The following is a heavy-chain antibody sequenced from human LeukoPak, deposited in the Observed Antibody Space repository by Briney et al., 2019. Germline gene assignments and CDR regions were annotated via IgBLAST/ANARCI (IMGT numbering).Heavy chain of an antibody. CDR1: GGSFSGYY. V-gene: IGHV4-34*01. J-gene: IGHJ3*02. Sequence: SETLSLTCAVYGGSFSGYYWSWIRQPPGKGLEWIGEINHSGSTNYNPSLKSRVTISVDTSKNQFSLKLSSVTAADTAVYYCARRRTGTLRFDAFDIWGQGTMVTVSS. CDR3: ARRRTGTLRFDAFDI. D-gene: IGHD1-1*01. CDR2: INHSGST.